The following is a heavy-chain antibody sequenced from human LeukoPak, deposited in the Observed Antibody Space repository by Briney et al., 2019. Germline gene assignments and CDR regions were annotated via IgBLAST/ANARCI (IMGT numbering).Heavy chain of an antibody. D-gene: IGHD1-26*01. CDR2: INPSGGST. V-gene: IGHV1-46*01. Sequence: ASLKVSCKASGYTFTNYYIHWVRQAPGQGLECMGIINPSGGSTSYAQKFQGRVTMTRDMSTSTVYMELSSLRSEDTAVYYCARGGVGATTYVWFDPWGQGTLVVVSS. CDR1: GYTFTNYY. CDR3: ARGGVGATTYVWFDP. J-gene: IGHJ5*02.